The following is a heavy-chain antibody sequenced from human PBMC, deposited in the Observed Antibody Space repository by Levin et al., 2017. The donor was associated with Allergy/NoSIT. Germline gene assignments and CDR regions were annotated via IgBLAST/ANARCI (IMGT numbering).Heavy chain of an antibody. V-gene: IGHV5-51*01. J-gene: IGHJ6*02. CDR2: IYPGDSDT. CDR3: ARLGCGGDCYGDYYGNGMDV. CDR1: GYSFTSYW. Sequence: GGSLRLSCKGSGYSFTSYWIGWVRQMPGKGLEWMGIIYPGDSDTRYSPSFQGQVTISADKSISTAYLQWSSLKASDTAMYYWARLGCGGDCYGDYYGNGMDVWGQGTTVTVSS. D-gene: IGHD2-21*02.